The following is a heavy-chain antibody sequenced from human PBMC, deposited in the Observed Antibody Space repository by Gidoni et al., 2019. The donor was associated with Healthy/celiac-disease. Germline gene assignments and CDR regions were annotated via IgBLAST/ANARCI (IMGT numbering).Heavy chain of an antibody. CDR1: GGSIRRGGYY. V-gene: IGHV4-31*03. J-gene: IGHJ4*02. CDR3: ASIQGDSYGYGGEESFDY. CDR2: IYYSGST. D-gene: IGHD5-18*01. Sequence: QVQLQESGPGLVKPSQTLSLPCTVPGGSIRRGGYYWSWIRQPPGKGLEWIGYIYYSGSTYYNPSLKSRVTISVDTSKNQFSLKLSSVTAADTAVYYCASIQGDSYGYGGEESFDYWGQGTLVTVSS.